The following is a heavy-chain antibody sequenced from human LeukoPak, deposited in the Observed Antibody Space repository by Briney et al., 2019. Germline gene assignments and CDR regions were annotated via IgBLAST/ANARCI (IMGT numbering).Heavy chain of an antibody. V-gene: IGHV4-4*07. Sequence: PSETLSLTCTVSGGSISSYYWSWIRQPAGKGLEWIGRIYTSGSTNYNPSLKSRVTMSVDTSKNQFSLKLSSVTAADTAVYYCATENYYDSSGYYFSTTDAFDIWGQGTMVTVSS. CDR2: IYTSGST. CDR1: GGSISSYY. J-gene: IGHJ3*02. CDR3: ATENYYDSSGYYFSTTDAFDI. D-gene: IGHD3-22*01.